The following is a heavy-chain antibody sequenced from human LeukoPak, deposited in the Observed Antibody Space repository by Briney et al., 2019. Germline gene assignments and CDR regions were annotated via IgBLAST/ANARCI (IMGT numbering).Heavy chain of an antibody. D-gene: IGHD5-18*01. CDR1: GFTFSSYG. CDR2: ISHDGSSD. CDR3: ARVMGGSTYGSHFDY. Sequence: GGSLRLSCAASGFTFSSYGMHWVRQAPDKGLEWVAVISHDGSSDYYGDPVKGRFTISRHNSKNTLYLQVDSLRAEDTAVYYCARVMGGSTYGSHFDYWGQGTVVTVSS. J-gene: IGHJ4*02. V-gene: IGHV3-30*03.